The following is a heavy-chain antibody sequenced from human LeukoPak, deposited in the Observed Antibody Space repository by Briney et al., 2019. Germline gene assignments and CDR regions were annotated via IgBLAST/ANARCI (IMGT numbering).Heavy chain of an antibody. CDR2: IRYDGSNK. D-gene: IGHD6-13*01. CDR1: GFTFSSYG. CDR3: ARHLYSGYSSSWSDAFDI. V-gene: IGHV3-30*02. J-gene: IGHJ3*02. Sequence: GGSLRLSCAASGFTFSSYGMHWVRQAPGKGLEWVAFIRYDGSNKYYADSVKGRFTISRDNSKNTLYLQMNSLRAEDTAVYYCARHLYSGYSSSWSDAFDIWGQGTMVTVSS.